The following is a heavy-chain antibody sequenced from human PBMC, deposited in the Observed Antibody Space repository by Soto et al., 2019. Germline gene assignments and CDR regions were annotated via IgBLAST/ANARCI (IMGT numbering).Heavy chain of an antibody. CDR2: IYYSGGT. CDR3: ASGSYSSFDY. Sequence: PSETLSLTCTVSGGSISSYYWSWIRQPPGKGLEWIGYIYYSGGTNYNPSLKSRVTISVDTSKNQFSLKLSSVTAADTAVYYCASGSYSSFDYWGQGTLVTVSS. V-gene: IGHV4-59*01. D-gene: IGHD6-19*01. CDR1: GGSISSYY. J-gene: IGHJ4*02.